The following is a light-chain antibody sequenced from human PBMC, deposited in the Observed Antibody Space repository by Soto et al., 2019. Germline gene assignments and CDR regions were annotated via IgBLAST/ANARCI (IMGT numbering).Light chain of an antibody. CDR3: NSYVGSNNYV. Sequence: QSVLTQPASVSGSPGQSITISCTGTSSDVGAYNYVSWYQHHPGKVPKLLIYEVTNRPSGVSDRFSGSKSGNTASLTISGLQAEDEADYYCNSYVGSNNYVFGTGTKVTVL. CDR1: SSDVGAYNY. J-gene: IGLJ1*01. CDR2: EVT. V-gene: IGLV2-14*01.